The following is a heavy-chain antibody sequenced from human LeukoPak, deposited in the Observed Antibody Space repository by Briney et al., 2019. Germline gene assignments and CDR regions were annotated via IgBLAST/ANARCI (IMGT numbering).Heavy chain of an antibody. D-gene: IGHD2-2*01. CDR2: ISGSGGST. J-gene: IGHJ5*02. CDR3: AKDSRVRVVVPAPPFDP. CDR1: GFTFSSYA. Sequence: PGGSLRLSCAASGFTFSSYAMSWVRQAPGKGLEWVSAISGSGGSTYYADSVKGRFTISRDNSKNTLYLQMNSLRAEDTAVYYCAKDSRVRVVVPAPPFDPWGQGTLVTVSS. V-gene: IGHV3-23*01.